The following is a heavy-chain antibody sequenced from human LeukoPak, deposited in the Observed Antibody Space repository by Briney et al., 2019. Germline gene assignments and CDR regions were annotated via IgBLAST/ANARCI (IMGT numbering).Heavy chain of an antibody. CDR1: GITFSDYW. D-gene: IGHD2-8*02. V-gene: IGHV3-74*01. CDR3: ATGLSQYYDF. Sequence: SGGSLTLSCGASGITFSDYWMHWVRQATGKGLVWVSRINSDGSSTIYADSVKGRFTISRDNAKNTVYLRMNSLRAEDTAVFYCATGLSQYYDFWGRGTLVTVSS. CDR2: INSDGSST. J-gene: IGHJ2*01.